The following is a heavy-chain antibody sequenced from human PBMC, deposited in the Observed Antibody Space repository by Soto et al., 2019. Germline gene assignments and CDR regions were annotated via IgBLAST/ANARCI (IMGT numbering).Heavy chain of an antibody. CDR2: IYYSGST. J-gene: IGHJ4*02. Sequence: QVQLQESGPGLVKPSQTLSLTCTVSGGSISSGGYYWSWIRQHPGKGLEWIGYIYYSGSTDYNPSLKSRVTISVDTSKNQFSLKLSSVTAADTAVYYCARGFAPVSTVTDPWFDYWGQGTLVTVSS. D-gene: IGHD4-17*01. V-gene: IGHV4-31*03. CDR3: ARGFAPVSTVTDPWFDY. CDR1: GGSISSGGYY.